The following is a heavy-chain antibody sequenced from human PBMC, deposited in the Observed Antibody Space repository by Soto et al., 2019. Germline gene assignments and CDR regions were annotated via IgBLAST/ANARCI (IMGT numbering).Heavy chain of an antibody. J-gene: IGHJ4*02. CDR2: VHYSGDT. CDR1: GGSIRSGDYY. Sequence: SETLSLTCTVSGGSIRSGDYYWSWIRQTPERGLEWCGYVHYSGDTFYNPSLKSRATISLDTSRNQFSLNLSSVTAADSAVYYCAREIMAADHFDYWGQGALVTVPQ. D-gene: IGHD6-13*01. V-gene: IGHV4-30-4*01. CDR3: AREIMAADHFDY.